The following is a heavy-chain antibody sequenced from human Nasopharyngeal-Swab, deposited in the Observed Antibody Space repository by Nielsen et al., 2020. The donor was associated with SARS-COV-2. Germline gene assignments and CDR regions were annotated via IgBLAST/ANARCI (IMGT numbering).Heavy chain of an antibody. Sequence: LRLSCTVSGGSISSSSYYWGWIRQPPGKGLEWIGSIYYSGSTYYNPSLKSRVTISVDTSKNQFSLKLSSVTAADTAVYYCATTRDNWNYATFDYWGQGTLVTVSS. CDR1: GGSISSSSYY. CDR2: IYYSGST. V-gene: IGHV4-39*01. CDR3: ATTRDNWNYATFDY. J-gene: IGHJ4*02. D-gene: IGHD1-7*01.